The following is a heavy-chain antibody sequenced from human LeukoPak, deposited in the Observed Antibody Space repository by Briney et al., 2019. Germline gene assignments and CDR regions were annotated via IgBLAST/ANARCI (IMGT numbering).Heavy chain of an antibody. J-gene: IGHJ6*02. CDR3: ATVQTGVHGYYYGMDV. CDR2: IKLDGSEK. CDR1: GFTFGKYW. Sequence: PGGSLRLSCVASGFTFGKYWMSWVRQAPGKGLEWVANIKLDGSEKNYVDSVKGRFTISRDNTKNSLYLQMSSLRSEDTAVYYCATVQTGVHGYYYGMDVWGQGTTVTVSS. D-gene: IGHD7-27*01. V-gene: IGHV3-7*03.